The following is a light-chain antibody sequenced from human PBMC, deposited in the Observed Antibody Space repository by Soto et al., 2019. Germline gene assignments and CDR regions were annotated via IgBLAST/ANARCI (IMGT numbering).Light chain of an antibody. V-gene: IGLV1-44*01. CDR1: SSNFAVNT. Sequence: QSVLTQPPSASGTPGVRVTISCSGSSSNFAVNTVNWYQQVPGTAPKLLIYSNNQRPSGVPDRFSASKSVTSASLAISGLQSEDEAEYLCSTWDDSLNGPVFGGGTKLTVL. CDR3: STWDDSLNGPV. J-gene: IGLJ3*02. CDR2: SNN.